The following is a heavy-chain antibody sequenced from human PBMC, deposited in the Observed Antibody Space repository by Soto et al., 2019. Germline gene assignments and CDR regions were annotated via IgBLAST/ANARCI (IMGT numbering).Heavy chain of an antibody. CDR1: GFTFISSA. V-gene: IGHV3-23*01. J-gene: IGHJ6*02. Sequence: GGSMELSSAGSGFTFISSAMGWVRQAPGQGLEWVSSITYSGTTHYTDSVKGRFTISRDNSKNTLYLQMDSLRAEDTAVYYCAKLQHNSYYYVMDVWGQGTTVTVSS. CDR3: AKLQHNSYYYVMDV. CDR2: ITYSGTT.